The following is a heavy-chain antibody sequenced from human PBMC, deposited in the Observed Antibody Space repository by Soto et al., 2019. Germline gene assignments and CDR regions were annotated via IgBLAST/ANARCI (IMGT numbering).Heavy chain of an antibody. Sequence: QVQLVESGGGVVQPGRSLRLSCADSGFTFSSYGMHWVRQAPGKGLEWVAVISYDGSNKYYADSVKGRFTISRDNSKNTLYLQMNSLRAEDTAVYYCAKENYGIVHLDYWGQGTLVTVSS. V-gene: IGHV3-30*18. D-gene: IGHD3-16*01. J-gene: IGHJ4*02. CDR3: AKENYGIVHLDY. CDR2: ISYDGSNK. CDR1: GFTFSSYG.